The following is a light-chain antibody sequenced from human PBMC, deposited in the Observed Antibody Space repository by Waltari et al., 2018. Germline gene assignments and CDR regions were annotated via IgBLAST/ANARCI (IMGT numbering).Light chain of an antibody. Sequence: QSALTQPRSVSGSPGQSVTISCTGNSSDVGGYNYVSWYQQHPGKAPKLMIYDFSKRPSGVPDRFSGSKSGITASLTISGLQAEDEADYYGCSYAGSYVVFGGGTKLTVL. CDR3: CSYAGSYVV. CDR1: SSDVGGYNY. J-gene: IGLJ2*01. V-gene: IGLV2-11*01. CDR2: DFS.